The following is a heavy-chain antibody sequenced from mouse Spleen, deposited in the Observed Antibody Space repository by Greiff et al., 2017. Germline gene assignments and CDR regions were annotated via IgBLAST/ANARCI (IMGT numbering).Heavy chain of an antibody. Sequence: QVTLKVSGPGILQPSQTLSLTCSFSGFSLSTSGMGVSWIRQPSGKGLEWLAHIYWDDDKRYNPSLKSRLTISKDTSRNQVFLKITSVDTADTATYYCARRVLLRLGYAMDYWGQGTSVTVSS. D-gene: IGHD1-2*01. CDR3: ARRVLLRLGYAMDY. V-gene: IGHV8-12*01. CDR1: GFSLSTSGMG. CDR2: IYWDDDK. J-gene: IGHJ4*01.